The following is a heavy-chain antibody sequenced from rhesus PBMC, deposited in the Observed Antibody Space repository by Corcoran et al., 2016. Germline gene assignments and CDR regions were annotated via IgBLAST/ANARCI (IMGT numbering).Heavy chain of an antibody. J-gene: IGHJ6*01. V-gene: IGHV4-173*01. CDR2: IRSGGST. Sequence: QLQLQESGPGLVKPSETLSLTCAVYGGSISSNYWSWIRQPPGKGLEWIGRIRSGGSTNYTPSLNSRVTISIDTSKTQFFLQLRSVTAADTAVFYCARGDSHYSGLDSWGQGVVVTVSS. CDR1: GGSISSNY. D-gene: IGHD4-23*01. CDR3: ARGDSHYSGLDS.